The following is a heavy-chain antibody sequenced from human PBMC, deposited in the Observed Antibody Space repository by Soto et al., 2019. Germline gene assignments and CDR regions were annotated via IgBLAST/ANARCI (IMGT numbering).Heavy chain of an antibody. V-gene: IGHV3-53*02. J-gene: IGHJ4*02. Sequence: EVQVVETGGGLIQPGGSLRLSCAASGFTVSNNYMSWVRQAPGKGLDWVSVIYSAGSTYYADSVKGRFTISRDTSKNTLYLQTNSLSAEDTAIYYCVARSSGADYWGQGTLVTVSS. CDR2: IYSAGST. D-gene: IGHD6-6*01. CDR1: GFTVSNNY. CDR3: VARSSGADY.